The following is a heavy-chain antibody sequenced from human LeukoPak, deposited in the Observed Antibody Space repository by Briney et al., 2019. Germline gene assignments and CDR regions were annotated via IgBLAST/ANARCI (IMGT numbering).Heavy chain of an antibody. D-gene: IGHD3-10*01. V-gene: IGHV3-48*02. CDR1: GFTFSTYS. CDR3: ARGAGRASRPFDY. J-gene: IGHJ4*02. Sequence: GGSLRLSCEASGFTFSTYSMNWVRQAPGKGLEWVSFISSSSLTIYYADSVKGRFTISRDNAKNSLYLQVNSLRDEDTAVYYCARGAGRASRPFDYWGQGTLVTVSS. CDR2: ISSSSLTI.